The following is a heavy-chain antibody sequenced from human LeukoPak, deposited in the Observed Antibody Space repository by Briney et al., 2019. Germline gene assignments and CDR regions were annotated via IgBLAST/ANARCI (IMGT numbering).Heavy chain of an antibody. V-gene: IGHV4-39*07. CDR2: IYYSGTT. CDR1: GGSISSSTYY. Sequence: SETLSLTCTVSGGSISSSTYYWGWIRQPPGKGLEWIGTIYYSGTTYYNPSLKSRVTISIDTSTNQFSLKLSSVTAADTAVYYCARGGPSGSYSVVWFDPWGQGTLVTVSS. J-gene: IGHJ5*02. D-gene: IGHD3-10*01. CDR3: ARGGPSGSYSVVWFDP.